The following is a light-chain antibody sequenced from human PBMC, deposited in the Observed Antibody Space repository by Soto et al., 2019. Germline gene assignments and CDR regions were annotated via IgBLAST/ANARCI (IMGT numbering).Light chain of an antibody. CDR1: HNISSW. Sequence: SDPVYDIAPVTWVASHNISSWLAWSPQKPGKASKLLIYDASILDSGGPSIFSCSGSGTEFTLTITSLQHDDFVTYYCQQYNSYPWTFGQGTKVDIK. CDR2: DAS. V-gene: IGKV1-5*01. CDR3: QQYNSYPWT. J-gene: IGKJ1*01.